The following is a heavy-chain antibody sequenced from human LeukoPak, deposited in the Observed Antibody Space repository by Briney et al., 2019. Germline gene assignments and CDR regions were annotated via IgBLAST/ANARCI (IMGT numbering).Heavy chain of an antibody. D-gene: IGHD6-13*01. CDR3: ARRSRWRYSSSFDY. CDR1: GGSFSGYY. CDR2: INHSGST. J-gene: IGHJ4*02. Sequence: PSETLSLTCAVYGGSFSGYYWSWIRQPPGKGLEWIGEINHSGSTNYNPSLKSRVTISVDTSKNQFSLKLSSVTAADTAVYYCARRSRWRYSSSFDYWGQGTLVTVSS. V-gene: IGHV4-34*01.